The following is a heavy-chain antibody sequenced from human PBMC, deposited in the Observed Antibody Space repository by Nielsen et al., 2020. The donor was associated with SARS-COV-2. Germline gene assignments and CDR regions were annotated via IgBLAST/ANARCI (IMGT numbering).Heavy chain of an antibody. CDR1: GYTFTSYY. J-gene: IGHJ6*02. D-gene: IGHD6-13*01. CDR2: INPSGGST. CDR3: ARAVAAADNYYYYGMDV. Sequence: ASVKVSCKASGYTFTSYYMHWVRQAPGQGLEWMGIINPSGGSTSYAQKFQGRVTMTRDTSTSTVYMELSSLRSEDTAVYYCARAVAAADNYYYYGMDVWGQGTTVTVSS. V-gene: IGHV1-46*01.